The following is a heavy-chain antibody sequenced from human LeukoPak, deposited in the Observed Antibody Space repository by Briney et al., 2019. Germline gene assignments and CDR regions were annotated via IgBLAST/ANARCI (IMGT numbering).Heavy chain of an antibody. J-gene: IGHJ4*02. CDR3: ANHDTAMVNAYYFDY. CDR2: IRGSGGST. D-gene: IGHD5-18*01. CDR1: GFTVSSDA. V-gene: IGHV3-23*01. Sequence: GGSLRLSCAASGFTVSSDAMSWVRQAPGKGLEWVAAIRGSGGSTYYADSVKGRFTISRDNSKNTLYLQMNSLRAEDTAVYYCANHDTAMVNAYYFDYWGQGTLVTVSS.